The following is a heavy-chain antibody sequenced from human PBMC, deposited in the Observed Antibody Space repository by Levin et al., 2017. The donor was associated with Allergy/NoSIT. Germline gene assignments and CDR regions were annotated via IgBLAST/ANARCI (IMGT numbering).Heavy chain of an antibody. CDR2: ISYDGSNK. Sequence: GGSLRLSCAASGFTFSSYGMHWVRQAPGKGLEWVAVISYDGSNKYYADSVKGRFTISRDNSKNTLYLQMNSLRAEDTAVYYCAKDSIYSSSSFDYWGQGTLVTVSS. D-gene: IGHD6-13*01. CDR3: AKDSIYSSSSFDY. CDR1: GFTFSSYG. J-gene: IGHJ4*02. V-gene: IGHV3-30*18.